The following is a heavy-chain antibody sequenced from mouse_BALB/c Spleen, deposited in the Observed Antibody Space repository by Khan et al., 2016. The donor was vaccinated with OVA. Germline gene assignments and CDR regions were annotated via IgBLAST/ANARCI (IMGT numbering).Heavy chain of an antibody. CDR3: AKDPPYYGMDQ. J-gene: IGHJ4*01. V-gene: IGHV2-6-5*01. CDR2: IWAGGSE. CDR1: GFSLTDYA. Sequence: VQLQESGPGLVSPSQNLSITCTVSGFSLTDYAVSWIRQPPGKGLEWLGVIWAGGSEYYYSALKSRLSISKDNSRGQVFLNMNSMQTDDTAIYYCAKDPPYYGMDQWGQGTSVTVSA.